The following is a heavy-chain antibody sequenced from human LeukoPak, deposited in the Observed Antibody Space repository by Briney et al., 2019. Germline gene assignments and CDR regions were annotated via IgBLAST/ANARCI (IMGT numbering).Heavy chain of an antibody. V-gene: IGHV1-8*03. CDR2: MNPNSGNT. D-gene: IGHD4-11*01. CDR1: GYTFTSYG. J-gene: IGHJ6*03. CDR3: ARGTGDSNYVSYYYYMDV. Sequence: ASVKVSCKASGYTFTSYGINWVRQATGQGLEWMGWMNPNSGNTGYVQKFQGRVTITRNTSISTAYMELSSLRSEDTAVYYCARGTGDSNYVSYYYYMDVWGKGTTVTVSS.